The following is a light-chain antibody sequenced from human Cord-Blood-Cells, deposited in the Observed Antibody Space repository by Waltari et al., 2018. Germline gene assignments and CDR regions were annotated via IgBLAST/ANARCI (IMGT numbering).Light chain of an antibody. Sequence: SYVLTQPPSVSVVPGKTARITCGGNNIGSKSVTWYQQKPGQAPVLVIYYGSDRPSGIPERFSGSNSGNTATLTISRVEAGDEADYYCQVWDSSSDHVVFGGGTKLTVL. CDR1: NIGSKS. CDR3: QVWDSSSDHVV. J-gene: IGLJ2*01. V-gene: IGLV3-21*04. CDR2: YGS.